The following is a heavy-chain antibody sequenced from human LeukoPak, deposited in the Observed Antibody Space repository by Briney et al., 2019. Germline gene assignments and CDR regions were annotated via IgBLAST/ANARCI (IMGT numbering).Heavy chain of an antibody. CDR1: GFTFSAYS. J-gene: IGHJ6*03. V-gene: IGHV3-23*01. Sequence: ESGGSLRLSCAASGFTFSAYSMSWVRQAPGKGLEWVSGITRSDTTYYADSVKGRFTITRDNSKNTLYLEMNSLRAEDTAVYYCVKNFWSDKYYYYYMDVWGKGTTVTVSS. CDR3: VKNFWSDKYYYYYMDV. CDR2: ITRSDTT. D-gene: IGHD3-3*01.